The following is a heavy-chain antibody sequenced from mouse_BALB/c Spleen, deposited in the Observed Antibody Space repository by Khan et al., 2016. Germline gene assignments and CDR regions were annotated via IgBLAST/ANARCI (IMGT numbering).Heavy chain of an antibody. CDR1: GYTFTDYS. D-gene: IGHD4-1*01. CDR3: ARGFTGTWFAY. J-gene: IGHJ3*01. Sequence: QIQLVQSGPELKKPGETVKISCKASGYTFTDYSMHWVKQAPGKGLKWMGWINTETGEPTYADDFKGRFAFSLETSASTAYLQINNLKNEDTATXFCARGFTGTWFAYWGQGTLATVSA. V-gene: IGHV9-2-1*01. CDR2: INTETGEP.